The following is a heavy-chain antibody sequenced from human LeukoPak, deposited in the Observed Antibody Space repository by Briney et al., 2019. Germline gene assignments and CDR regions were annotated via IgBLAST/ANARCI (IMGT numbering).Heavy chain of an antibody. Sequence: PGGSLRLSCATSGFNFTRYAMSWVRQAPGKGLEWVAAISRRADSTYYADSVKGRFTISRDNSKNTLYLQMNSLRAEDTAAYYCATKGSGFWTPLDYWGQGTLVTVSS. J-gene: IGHJ4*02. CDR3: ATKGSGFWTPLDY. V-gene: IGHV3-23*01. CDR1: GFNFTRYA. CDR2: ISRRADST. D-gene: IGHD3/OR15-3a*01.